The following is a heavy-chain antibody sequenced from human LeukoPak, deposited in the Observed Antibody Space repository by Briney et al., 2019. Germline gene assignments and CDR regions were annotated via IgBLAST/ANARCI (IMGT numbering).Heavy chain of an antibody. CDR1: GGSISGDYY. V-gene: IGHV4-30-4*01. J-gene: IGHJ4*02. CDR2: IYYSGST. D-gene: IGHD3-22*01. CDR3: ARGPQYQQRGNYYDSSGYYYGNGLYY. Sequence: PSETLSLTCTVSGGSISGDYYWSWIRQPPGKGLEWIGYIYYSGSTYYNPSLKSRVTISVDTSKNQFSLKLSSVTAADTAVYYCARGPQYQQRGNYYDSSGYYYGNGLYYWGQGTLVTVSS.